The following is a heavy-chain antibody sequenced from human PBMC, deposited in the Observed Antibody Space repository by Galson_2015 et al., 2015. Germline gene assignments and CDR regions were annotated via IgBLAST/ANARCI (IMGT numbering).Heavy chain of an antibody. J-gene: IGHJ3*01. D-gene: IGHD2-15*01. CDR3: AKGVSGSCYNAFDV. CDR2: ISTDASST. CDR1: GFTFSSYW. V-gene: IGHV3-74*01. Sequence: SLRLSCAASGFTFSSYWIHWVRQAPGKGLVWVSRISTDASSTTYADSVTGRFTISRDNAKNTLYLQMNSLRAEGTAVYYCAKGVSGSCYNAFDVWGQGTMVTVSS.